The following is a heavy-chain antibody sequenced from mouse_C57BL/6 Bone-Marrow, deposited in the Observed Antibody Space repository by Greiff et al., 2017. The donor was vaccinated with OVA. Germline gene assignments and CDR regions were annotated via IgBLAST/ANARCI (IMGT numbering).Heavy chain of an antibody. CDR3: ARVNYGVFDY. Sequence: EVKVVESGGGLVKPGGSLKLSCAASGFTFSSYAMPWVRQTPEKRLEWVATISDGGSYTYYPDNVKGRFTISRDNAKNNLYLQMSHLKSEDTAVYYCARVNYGVFDYWGQGTTLTVSS. CDR1: GFTFSSYA. V-gene: IGHV5-4*03. D-gene: IGHD1-1*02. CDR2: ISDGGSYT. J-gene: IGHJ2*01.